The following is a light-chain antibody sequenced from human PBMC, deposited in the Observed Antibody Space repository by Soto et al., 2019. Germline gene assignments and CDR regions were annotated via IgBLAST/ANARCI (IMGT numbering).Light chain of an antibody. CDR1: QSLVHSDGIAY. CDR2: KVS. J-gene: IGKJ5*01. V-gene: IGKV2-30*02. CDR3: MQGKHWPLT. Sequence: DFVMTHSPLSLPVTLGQPASISCRSNQSLVHSDGIAYFSWFQQRPGRSPRRLIYKVSNRDSGVPARFSGSGSGTDFALKISRVEAEDVGVCYCMQGKHWPLTFGQGTRMEIK.